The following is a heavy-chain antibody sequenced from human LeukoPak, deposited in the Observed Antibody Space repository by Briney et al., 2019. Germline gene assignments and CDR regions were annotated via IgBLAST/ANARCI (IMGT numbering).Heavy chain of an antibody. V-gene: IGHV4-4*08. CDR1: GFSFSNYA. J-gene: IGHJ5*02. CDR3: AGTRRYCSGGSCYNWFDP. CDR2: IYASGNS. Sequence: GSLRLSCAASGFSFSNYAMSWVRQAPGKGLEWIGRIYASGNSNYNASLKSRVTISIDTSNNQFSLRLSSVIASDTAVYYCAGTRRYCSGGSCYNWFDPWGQGTLVTVSS. D-gene: IGHD2-15*01.